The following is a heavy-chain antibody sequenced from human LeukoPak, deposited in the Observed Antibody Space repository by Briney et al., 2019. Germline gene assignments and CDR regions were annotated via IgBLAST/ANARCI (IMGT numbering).Heavy chain of an antibody. Sequence: GGSLRLSCAASGFTFSSYWMSWVRQAPGKGLEWVANIKQDGSEKYYVDSVKGRFTISRDNAKNSLYLQMNSLRAEDTAVYYCARGLLNPPNRYCSGGSCHDAFDIWGQGTMVTVSS. D-gene: IGHD2-15*01. CDR2: IKQDGSEK. CDR3: ARGLLNPPNRYCSGGSCHDAFDI. J-gene: IGHJ3*02. V-gene: IGHV3-7*04. CDR1: GFTFSSYW.